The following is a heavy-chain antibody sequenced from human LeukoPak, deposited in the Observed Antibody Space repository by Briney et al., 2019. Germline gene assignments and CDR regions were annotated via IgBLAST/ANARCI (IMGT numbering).Heavy chain of an antibody. CDR1: GGSFSGYY. J-gene: IGHJ4*02. D-gene: IGHD2-15*01. CDR3: ARRVANCSGGSCYPSGFDY. V-gene: IGHV4-34*01. CDR2: INHSGST. Sequence: SEALSLTCAVYGGSFSGYYWSWIRQPPGKGLEWIGEINHSGSTNYNPSLKSRVTISVDTSKNQFSLKLSSVTAADTAVYYCARRVANCSGGSCYPSGFDYWGQGTLVTVSS.